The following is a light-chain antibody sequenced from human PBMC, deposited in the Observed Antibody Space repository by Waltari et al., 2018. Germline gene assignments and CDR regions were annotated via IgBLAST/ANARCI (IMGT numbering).Light chain of an antibody. CDR3: QQSYSTPYT. J-gene: IGKJ2*01. Sequence: DIQMTQSPSSLSASLGDRVTITCRASHSISSYLNWYQQKPGKAPKLLIYAASSLQSGVPSRFSGSGSGTDFTLTFSSLQPEDSATYYCQQSYSTPYTFGQGTKVEIK. CDR1: HSISSY. V-gene: IGKV1-39*01. CDR2: AAS.